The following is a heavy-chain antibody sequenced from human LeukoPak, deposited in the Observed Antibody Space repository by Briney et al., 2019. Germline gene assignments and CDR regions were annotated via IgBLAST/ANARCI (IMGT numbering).Heavy chain of an antibody. Sequence: GGSLRLSCVVSGFNFRSHWMNWVRQAPGRGLEWVASIKEDVAGRDYVDPVKGRFTISGDSAKNSIYLQMNSLRVEDTAVYYCARFYPAATPFDYWGQGTLVTVSS. D-gene: IGHD2-2*01. CDR1: GFNFRSHW. J-gene: IGHJ4*02. CDR3: ARFYPAATPFDY. V-gene: IGHV3-7*01. CDR2: IKEDVAGR.